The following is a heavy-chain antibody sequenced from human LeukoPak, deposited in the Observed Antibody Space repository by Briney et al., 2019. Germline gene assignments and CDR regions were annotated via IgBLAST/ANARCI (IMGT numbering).Heavy chain of an antibody. D-gene: IGHD3-22*01. CDR2: ISGSGGST. J-gene: IGHJ4*02. CDR1: GGSFSGYY. Sequence: PSETLSLTCAVYGGSFSGYYWSWIRQPPGKGLEWVSAISGSGGSTYYADSVKGRFTISRDNSKNTLYLQMNSLRAEDTAVYYCAKAPRYYDSSGYPVYYFDYWGQGTLVTVSS. V-gene: IGHV3-23*01. CDR3: AKAPRYYDSSGYPVYYFDY.